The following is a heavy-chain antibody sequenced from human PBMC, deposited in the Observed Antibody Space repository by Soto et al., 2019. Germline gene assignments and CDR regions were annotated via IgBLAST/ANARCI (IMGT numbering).Heavy chain of an antibody. J-gene: IGHJ4*02. D-gene: IGHD3-16*01. CDR3: AKDLTLREPAPRTDY. V-gene: IGHV3-30*18. CDR1: GFTFSSYG. CDR2: ISYDGSNK. Sequence: QVQLVESGGGVVQPGRSLRLSCAASGFTFSSYGMHWVRQAPGKGLEWVAVISYDGSNKYYADSVKGRFTISRDNSKNTLYLQMNSLRAEDTAVYYCAKDLTLREPAPRTDYWGQGTLVTVSS.